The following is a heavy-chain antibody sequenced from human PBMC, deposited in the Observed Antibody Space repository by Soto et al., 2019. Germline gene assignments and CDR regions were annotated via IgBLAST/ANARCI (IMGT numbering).Heavy chain of an antibody. CDR3: ARSAGIVVVPAAPNMANYYYYGMEV. CDR2: ISSSGSTI. J-gene: IGHJ6*02. D-gene: IGHD2-2*01. V-gene: IGHV3-11*01. CDR1: GFTFSDYY. Sequence: PGGSLRLSCAASGFTFSDYYMSWIRQAPGKGLEWVSYISSSGSTIYYADSVKGRFTISRDNAKNSLYLQMNSLRAEDTAVYYCARSAGIVVVPAAPNMANYYYYGMEVWGQATTVTVSS.